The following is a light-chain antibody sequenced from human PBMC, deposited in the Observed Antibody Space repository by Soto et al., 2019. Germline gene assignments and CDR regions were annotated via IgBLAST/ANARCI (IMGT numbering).Light chain of an antibody. CDR1: QGISVY. Sequence: IQLTQSPSSLSASVGDRVTITCRASQGISVYLAWYQQKPGKAPKLLIYSASSLVSGVPPRFRGSASGTEFTLSISSLQREDFATYFCQQSSNIPWTFGQGTKVEMK. CDR2: SAS. V-gene: IGKV1-9*01. J-gene: IGKJ1*01. CDR3: QQSSNIPWT.